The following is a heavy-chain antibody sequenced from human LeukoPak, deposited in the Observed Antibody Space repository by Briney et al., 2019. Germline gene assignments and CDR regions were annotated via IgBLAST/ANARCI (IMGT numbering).Heavy chain of an antibody. J-gene: IGHJ6*02. CDR3: ARHRYYYYGMDV. CDR1: GFTFSSYA. Sequence: GGSLRLSCAASGFTFSSYAMHWVRQAPGKGLEWVAVISYDGSNKYYADSVKGRFTISRDNSKNTLYLQMNSLRAEDTAVYYCARHRYYYYGMDVWGQGTTVTVSS. V-gene: IGHV3-30*07. CDR2: ISYDGSNK.